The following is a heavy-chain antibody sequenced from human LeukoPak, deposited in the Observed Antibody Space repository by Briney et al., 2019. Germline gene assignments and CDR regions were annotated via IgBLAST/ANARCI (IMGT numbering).Heavy chain of an antibody. Sequence: PGGSLRLSCAASGFTFSTYWMHWVRQAPGKGLVWVSRISTDGSGTGYADSVKGRFTISRDNAKNTLYLQMNSLRAEDTAVYYCTRESGSYGTSFDYWGQGTLVTVSS. V-gene: IGHV3-74*01. CDR3: TRESGSYGTSFDY. J-gene: IGHJ4*02. CDR1: GFTFSTYW. CDR2: ISTDGSGT. D-gene: IGHD1-26*01.